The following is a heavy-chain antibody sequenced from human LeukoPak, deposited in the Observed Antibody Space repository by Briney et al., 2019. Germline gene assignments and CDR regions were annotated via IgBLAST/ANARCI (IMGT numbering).Heavy chain of an antibody. J-gene: IGHJ6*02. V-gene: IGHV3-74*01. CDR2: INSDGSST. CDR3: ARDPLGSLWVLDV. CDR1: GFSISSYE. Sequence: GVSVRLSCVASGFSISSYEMNWVRQAPGKGLVWVSRINSDGSSTNYADSVKGRFTISRDNAKNTLYLQMNSLRAEDTAVYYCARDPLGSLWVLDVWGQGTTVTVSS. D-gene: IGHD2-15*01.